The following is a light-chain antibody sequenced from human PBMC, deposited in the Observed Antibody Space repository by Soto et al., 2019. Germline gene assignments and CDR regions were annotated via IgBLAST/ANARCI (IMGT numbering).Light chain of an antibody. CDR2: DAS. V-gene: IGKV3-11*01. CDR1: QRVSSY. CDR3: QHRSNWPWT. Sequence: EIVLTQSPATLSLSPGERATLSCRASQRVSSYLAWYQQKPGQAPRLPIYDASNRATGIPARFSGSGSGTDFPLTIRSLEHEDFAVYYCQHRSNWPWTFGQGTKVEIK. J-gene: IGKJ1*01.